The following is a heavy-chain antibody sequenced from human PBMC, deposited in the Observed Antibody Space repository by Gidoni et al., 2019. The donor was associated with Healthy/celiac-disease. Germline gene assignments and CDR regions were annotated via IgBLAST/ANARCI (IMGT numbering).Heavy chain of an antibody. V-gene: IGHV3-72*01. CDR3: ARGGVVAATPFDY. Sequence: EVQLVESGGGLIQPGGSLRLSCAASGFTFSDHYMDWVRQAPGKGLEWVGRTRNKANSYTTEYAASVKGRFTISRDDSKNSLYLQMNSLKTEDTAVYYCARGGVVAATPFDYWGQGTLVTVSS. J-gene: IGHJ4*02. D-gene: IGHD2-15*01. CDR2: TRNKANSYTT. CDR1: GFTFSDHY.